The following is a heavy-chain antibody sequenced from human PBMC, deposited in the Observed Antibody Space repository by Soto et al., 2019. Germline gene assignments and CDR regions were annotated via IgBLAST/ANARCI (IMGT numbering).Heavy chain of an antibody. D-gene: IGHD4-4*01. CDR1: GGTFSSYA. V-gene: IGHV1-69*13. J-gene: IGHJ4*02. CDR3: ARDARDGYNKYDY. Sequence: SVKVSCKASGGTFSSYAISWVRQAPGQGLEWMGGIIPIFGTANYAQKFQGRVTITADESTSTAYMELSSLRSEDTAVYYCARDARDGYNKYDYWGQGXLVTVSS. CDR2: IIPIFGTA.